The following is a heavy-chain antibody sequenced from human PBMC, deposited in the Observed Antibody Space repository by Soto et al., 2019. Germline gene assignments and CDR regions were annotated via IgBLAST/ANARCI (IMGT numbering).Heavy chain of an antibody. CDR3: AKDISAARTYYFDY. Sequence: EVQLVESGGGLVQPGRSLRLSCAASGFTFDDYAMHWVRQAPGKGLEWVSGISWNSGSIGYADSVKGRFTISRDNAKNCLYLQMNSLRAEDTALYYCAKDISAARTYYFDYWGQGTLVTVSS. CDR2: ISWNSGSI. V-gene: IGHV3-9*01. CDR1: GFTFDDYA. J-gene: IGHJ4*02. D-gene: IGHD6-6*01.